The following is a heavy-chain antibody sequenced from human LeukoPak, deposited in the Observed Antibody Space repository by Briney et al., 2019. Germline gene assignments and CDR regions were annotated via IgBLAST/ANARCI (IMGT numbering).Heavy chain of an antibody. CDR2: INPNSGGT. CDR3: ARDTTRDNWFDP. D-gene: IGHD1-26*01. V-gene: IGHV1-2*02. Sequence: GASVKVSCKASGYTFISYGISWVRQAPGQGLEWMGWINPNSGGTNYAQKFQGRVTMTRDTSISTAYMELSGLRSDDTAVYYCARDTTRDNWFDPWGQGTLVTVSS. J-gene: IGHJ5*02. CDR1: GYTFISYG.